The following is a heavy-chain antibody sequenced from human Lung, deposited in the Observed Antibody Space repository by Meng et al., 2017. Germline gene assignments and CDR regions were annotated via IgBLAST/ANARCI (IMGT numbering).Heavy chain of an antibody. CDR2: INHSGST. CDR3: ARGPTTMAHDFDY. CDR1: CGSFKDYY. V-gene: IGHV4-34*01. Sequence: QQWGGGLLKPSETLSLPCGGSCGSFKDYYWGWIRQPPGKGLEWIGEINHSGSTNYNPSLESRATISVDTSQNNLSLKLSSVTAADSAVYYCARGPTTMAHDFDYWGQGTLVTVSS. J-gene: IGHJ4*02. D-gene: IGHD4-11*01.